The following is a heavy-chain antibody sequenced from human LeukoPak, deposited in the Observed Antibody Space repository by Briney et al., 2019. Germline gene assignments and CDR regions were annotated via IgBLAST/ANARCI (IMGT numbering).Heavy chain of an antibody. Sequence: SGGSLRLSCAASGFTFSSYAMHWVRQAPGKGLEWVAVISYDGSNKYYADSVKGRFTISRDNSKNTLYLQMNSLRAEDTAVYYCARGILWLDPSAPDYWGQGTLVTVSS. D-gene: IGHD6-19*01. J-gene: IGHJ4*02. CDR3: ARGILWLDPSAPDY. CDR2: ISYDGSNK. CDR1: GFTFSSYA. V-gene: IGHV3-30-3*01.